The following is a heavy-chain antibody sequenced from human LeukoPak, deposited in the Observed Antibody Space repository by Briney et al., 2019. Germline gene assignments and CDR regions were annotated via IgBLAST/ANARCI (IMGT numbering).Heavy chain of an antibody. CDR1: GFTFSSYA. CDR3: ARHLVPAASYFDY. J-gene: IGHJ4*02. D-gene: IGHD2-2*01. CDR2: IYSGGST. Sequence: GGSLRPSCAASGFTFSSYAMSWVRQAPGKGLEWVSVIYSGGSTYYADSVKGRFTISRDNSKNTLYLQMNSLRAEDTAVYYCARHLVPAASYFDYWGQGTLVTVSS. V-gene: IGHV3-66*02.